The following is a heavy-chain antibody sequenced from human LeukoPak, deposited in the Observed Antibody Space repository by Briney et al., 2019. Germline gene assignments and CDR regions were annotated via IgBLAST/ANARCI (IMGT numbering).Heavy chain of an antibody. Sequence: SETLSLTCAVYGGSFSGYYWSWSRQPAGKGLEWIGEINHSGSTNYNPSLKSRVTISVDTSKNQFSLKLSSVTAADTAVYYCARFGSGMHHLFDYWGQGTLVTVSS. J-gene: IGHJ4*02. CDR2: INHSGST. V-gene: IGHV4-34*01. CDR3: ARFGSGMHHLFDY. D-gene: IGHD3-10*01. CDR1: GGSFSGYY.